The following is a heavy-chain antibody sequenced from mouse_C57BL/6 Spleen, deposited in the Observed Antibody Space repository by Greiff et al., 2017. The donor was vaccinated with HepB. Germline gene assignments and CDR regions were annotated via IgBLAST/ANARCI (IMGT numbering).Heavy chain of an antibody. CDR1: GFTFSSYA. D-gene: IGHD2-13*01. CDR3: TRDREGTTVTDYFDY. CDR2: ISSGGDYI. V-gene: IGHV5-9-1*02. Sequence: EVQRVESGEGLVKPGGSLKLSCAASGFTFSSYAMSWVRQTPEKRLEWVAYISSGGDYIYYADTVKGRFTISRDNARNTLYLQMSSLKSEDTAMYYCTRDREGTTVTDYFDYWGQGTTLTVSS. J-gene: IGHJ2*01.